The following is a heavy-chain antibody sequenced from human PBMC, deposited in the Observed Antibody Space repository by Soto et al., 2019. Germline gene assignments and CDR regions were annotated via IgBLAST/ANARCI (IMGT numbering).Heavy chain of an antibody. D-gene: IGHD2-8*01. J-gene: IGHJ4*02. CDR2: ISTYIGDT. CDR1: GYTFNNYA. CDR3: ARAAGFCTNGICYTVDYFDY. Sequence: ASVKVSCKASGYTFNNYAFSWVRQAPGQGLEWMGWISTYIGDTKCAQKFQGRLTMTTDTSTSTGYMELRSLRSDDTAVYCCARAAGFCTNGICYTVDYFDYWGQGTVVTVSS. V-gene: IGHV1-18*04.